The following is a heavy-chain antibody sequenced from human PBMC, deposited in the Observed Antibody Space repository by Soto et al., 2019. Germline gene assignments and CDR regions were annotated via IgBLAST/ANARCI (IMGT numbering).Heavy chain of an antibody. D-gene: IGHD2-15*01. CDR1: GGSISSSSYY. CDR2: IYYSGST. V-gene: IGHV4-39*01. Sequence: QLQLQESGPGLVKPSETLSLTCTVSGGSISSSSYYWGWIRQPPGKGLEWIGSIYYSGSTYYNPSLKSRFPISVDSSMNQFSLKLSSVTAADTAVYYCARLSPQDSPVYYYYYMDVWGKGTTVTVSS. J-gene: IGHJ6*03. CDR3: ARLSPQDSPVYYYYYMDV.